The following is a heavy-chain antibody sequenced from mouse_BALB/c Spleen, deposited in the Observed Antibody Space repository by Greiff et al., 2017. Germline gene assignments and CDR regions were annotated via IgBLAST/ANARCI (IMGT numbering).Heavy chain of an antibody. V-gene: IGHV1-77*01. CDR2: IYPGSGNT. CDR1: GYTFTDYY. J-gene: IGHJ2*01. CDR3: ARSPFDY. Sequence: QVQLQQSGAELARPGASVKLSCKASGYTFTDYYINWVKQRTGQGLEWIGEIYPGSGNTYYNEKFKGKATLTADKSSSTAYMQLSSLTSEDSAVYFCARSPFDYWGQGTTLTVSS.